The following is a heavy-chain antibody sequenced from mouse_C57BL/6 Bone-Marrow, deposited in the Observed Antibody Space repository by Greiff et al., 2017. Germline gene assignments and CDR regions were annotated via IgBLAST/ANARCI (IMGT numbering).Heavy chain of an antibody. CDR1: GFNIKNTY. Sequence: EVQLQQSVAELVRPGASVKLSCTASGFNIKNTYMHWVKQRPEQGLEWIGRIDPANGNTKYAPKFQGKATITADTSSNTAYLPLSSLTSEDTAIYYCARGRQLRLRVRNAMDYWGQGTSVTVSS. CDR2: IDPANGNT. D-gene: IGHD3-2*02. J-gene: IGHJ4*01. CDR3: ARGRQLRLRVRNAMDY. V-gene: IGHV14-3*01.